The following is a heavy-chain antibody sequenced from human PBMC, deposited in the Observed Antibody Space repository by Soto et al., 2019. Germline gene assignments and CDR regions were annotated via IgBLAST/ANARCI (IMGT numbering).Heavy chain of an antibody. V-gene: IGHV4-61*01. CDR2: IYSSGSI. CDR3: ARFVRSCSGSTCYSRGEV. CDR1: GGSVSSDTHY. Sequence: SETLSLTCTVSGGSVSSDTHYWSWIRQPPGKRLEWIGLIYSSGSINYNPSLKSRVTMSVDTSKNQFSLKLRSVIVADTAVYHCARFVRSCSGSTCYSRGEVWGRGSRVGVSS. J-gene: IGHJ6*02. D-gene: IGHD2-15*01.